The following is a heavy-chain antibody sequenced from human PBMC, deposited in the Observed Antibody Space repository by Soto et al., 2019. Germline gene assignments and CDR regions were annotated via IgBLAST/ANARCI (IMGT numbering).Heavy chain of an antibody. J-gene: IGHJ4*02. Sequence: GESLKISCKGSGYSFTSYWIGWVRQMPGKGLEWMGIIYPGDSDTRYSPPFQGQVTISADKSISTAYLQWSSLKASDTAMYYCAMVIGPHRGEYYFDYWGQGTMVTVYS. V-gene: IGHV5-51*01. CDR3: AMVIGPHRGEYYFDY. D-gene: IGHD3-22*01. CDR1: GYSFTSYW. CDR2: IYPGDSDT.